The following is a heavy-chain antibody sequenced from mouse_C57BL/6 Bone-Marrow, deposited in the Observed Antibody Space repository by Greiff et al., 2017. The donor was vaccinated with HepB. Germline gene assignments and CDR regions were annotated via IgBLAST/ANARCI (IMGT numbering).Heavy chain of an antibody. J-gene: IGHJ2*01. CDR1: GYAFTNYL. CDR3: ALRLYYFDY. V-gene: IGHV1-54*01. D-gene: IGHD1-1*01. CDR2: INPGSGGT. Sequence: VQRVESGAELVRPGASVTVSCKASGYAFTNYLMEWVKKRPGQGLEWIGVINPGSGGTNYNEKFKGKATLTVDTSSSTAYMQLSSLTSEDSAVYFCALRLYYFDYWGQGTTLTVSS.